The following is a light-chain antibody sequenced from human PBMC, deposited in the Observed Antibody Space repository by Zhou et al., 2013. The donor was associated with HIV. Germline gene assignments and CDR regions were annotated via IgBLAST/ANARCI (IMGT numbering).Light chain of an antibody. CDR1: QSISTY. V-gene: IGKV1-39*01. CDR2: AAS. CDR3: QQSYTTPSWT. J-gene: IGKJ1*01. Sequence: DIQLTQSPSSLSASVGERVTLTCRASQSISTYLSWYQHKPGTSPKLLIYAASSLQSGVPSRFSGSGSGTDFILTISSLQPEDYATYYCQQSYTTPSWTFGQGTKVE.